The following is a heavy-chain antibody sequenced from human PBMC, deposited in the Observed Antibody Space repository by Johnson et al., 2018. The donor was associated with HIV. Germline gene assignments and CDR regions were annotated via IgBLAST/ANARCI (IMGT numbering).Heavy chain of an antibody. D-gene: IGHD3-3*01. J-gene: IGHJ3*02. CDR2: VSVSGNHI. CDR3: ARGAGYNFWGGYYAGRNAFDI. V-gene: IGHV3-11*04. Sequence: QVQLVESGGGVVQPGRSLRLSCVASGFTFSDYSLRCLRQAPGKGLNWVSCVSVSGNHIDCLSGNNIDCTGRFTLSPDTSKNTLYLQMNSLRAGDTAVYYWARGAGYNFWGGYYAGRNAFDIWGQGTMVTVSS. CDR1: GFTFSDYS.